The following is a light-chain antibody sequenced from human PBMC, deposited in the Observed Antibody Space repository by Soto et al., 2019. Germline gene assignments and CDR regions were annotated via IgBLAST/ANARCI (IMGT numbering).Light chain of an antibody. CDR1: QSVSSSY. Sequence: EIVLTQSPGTLSLSPGERATLSCRASQSVSSSYLAWYQQKPGQAPRLLIYGASSRATGIPDRFSDSGSGTDFTLTISRLEPEDFAVYYCHQYGSLYTFGQGTKVEIK. V-gene: IGKV3-20*01. CDR3: HQYGSLYT. J-gene: IGKJ2*01. CDR2: GAS.